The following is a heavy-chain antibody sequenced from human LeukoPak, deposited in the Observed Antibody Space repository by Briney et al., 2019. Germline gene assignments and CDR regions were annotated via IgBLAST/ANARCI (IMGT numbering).Heavy chain of an antibody. Sequence: SETLSLTCAVYGGSFSGYYWSWIRQPPGKGLEWIGYIYYSGSTNYNPSLKSRVTISVDTSKNQFSLKLSSVTAADTAVYYCARDRPGGIVGAFDIWGQGTMVTVSS. CDR1: GGSFSGYY. V-gene: IGHV4-59*01. J-gene: IGHJ3*02. D-gene: IGHD1-26*01. CDR2: IYYSGST. CDR3: ARDRPGGIVGAFDI.